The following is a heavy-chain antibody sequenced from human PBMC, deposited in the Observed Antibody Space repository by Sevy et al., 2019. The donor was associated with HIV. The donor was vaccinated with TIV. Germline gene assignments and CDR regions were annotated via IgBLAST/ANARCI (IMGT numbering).Heavy chain of an antibody. D-gene: IGHD3-22*01. CDR2: IKFDGGDK. CDR3: ARALHYDGNGYYPPFDY. CDR1: GFTFSNYW. J-gene: IGHJ4*02. V-gene: IGHV3-7*01. Sequence: GGSLRLSCVASGFTFSNYWMNWVRQAPGKGLEWVANIKFDGGDKYYVDSVKGRFTISRDNAKNSLDLQMNSLRAEDTAVYYCARALHYDGNGYYPPFDYWGQGTLVTVSS.